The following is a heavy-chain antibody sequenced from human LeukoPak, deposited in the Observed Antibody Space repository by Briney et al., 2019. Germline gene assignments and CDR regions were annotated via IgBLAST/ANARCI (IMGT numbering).Heavy chain of an antibody. CDR2: ISGSGGST. V-gene: IGHV3-23*01. CDR3: ATVPGYCSSTSCMVRFDY. D-gene: IGHD2-2*01. J-gene: IGHJ4*02. CDR1: GFTFSSYA. Sequence: PGGSLRLSCAASGFTFSSYAMCWVRQAPGKGLEWVSAISGSGGSTYYADSVKGRFTISRDNSKNTLYLQMNSLRAEDTAVYYCATVPGYCSSTSCMVRFDYWGQGTLVTVSS.